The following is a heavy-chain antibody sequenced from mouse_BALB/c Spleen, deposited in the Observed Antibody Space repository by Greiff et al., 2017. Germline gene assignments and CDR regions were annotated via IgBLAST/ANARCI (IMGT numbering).Heavy chain of an antibody. Sequence: QVQLQQPGAELVRPGASVKLSCKASGYTFTSYWINWVKQRPGQGLEWIGNIYPSDSYTNYNQKFKDKATLTVDKSSSTAYMQLSSPTSEDSAVYYCTRKLGHDYWGQGTTLTVSS. CDR1: GYTFTSYW. V-gene: IGHV1-69*02. D-gene: IGHD4-1*01. CDR3: TRKLGHDY. CDR2: IYPSDSYT. J-gene: IGHJ2*01.